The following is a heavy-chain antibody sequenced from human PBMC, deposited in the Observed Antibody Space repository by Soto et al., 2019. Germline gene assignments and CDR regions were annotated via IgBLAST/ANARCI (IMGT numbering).Heavy chain of an antibody. D-gene: IGHD1-26*01. CDR1: GFSFSNFA. V-gene: IGHV3-23*01. CDR3: ARSEGADGVVWVDT. Sequence: EVQLLQSGGDLVQPGGSLRVSCVASGFSFSNFAMSWVRQAPGEGLEWVSGIRGSGAESHYADSVRGRFTISRDNSKNTVYLEMHSLNVGDTAVYYCARSEGADGVVWVDTWGQGTLVTVSS. J-gene: IGHJ5*02. CDR2: IRGSGAES.